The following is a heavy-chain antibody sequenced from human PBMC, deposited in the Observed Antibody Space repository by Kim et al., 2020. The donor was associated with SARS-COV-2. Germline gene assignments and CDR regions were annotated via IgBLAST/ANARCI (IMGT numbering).Heavy chain of an antibody. J-gene: IGHJ4*02. V-gene: IGHV1-24*01. Sequence: ASVNVSCKVSGYTLTELSMHWVRQAPGKGLEWMGGFDPEDGETIYAQKFQGRVTMTEDTSTDTAYMELSSLRSEDTAVYYCATGYYYDSSGYSSLYYFDYWGQGTLVTVAS. D-gene: IGHD3-22*01. CDR1: GYTLTELS. CDR3: ATGYYYDSSGYSSLYYFDY. CDR2: FDPEDGET.